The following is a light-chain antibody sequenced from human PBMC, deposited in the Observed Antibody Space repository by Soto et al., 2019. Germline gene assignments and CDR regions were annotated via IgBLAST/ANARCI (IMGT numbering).Light chain of an antibody. CDR3: QQRSTWPAYT. Sequence: EIVLTQSPATLSLSPGERATLSCRASQSVSSYLAWYQQKPGQAPRLLIYDASNRATGIPARFSVSGSVTDFTLTISSPEPEDFAVYYCQQRSTWPAYTFGQGTKLEIK. V-gene: IGKV3-11*01. CDR1: QSVSSY. J-gene: IGKJ2*01. CDR2: DAS.